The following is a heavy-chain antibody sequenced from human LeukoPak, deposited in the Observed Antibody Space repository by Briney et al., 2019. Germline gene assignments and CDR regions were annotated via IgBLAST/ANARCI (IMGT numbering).Heavy chain of an antibody. J-gene: IGHJ5*02. CDR2: IYPGDSDT. V-gene: IGHV5-51*01. CDR3: VRQEYSSSWRLDNWFDP. D-gene: IGHD6-13*01. Sequence: GESLKISCKGSGYSFTSYWIGWVRQMPGKGLEWMGIIYPGDSDTRYSPSFQGQVTISADKSISTAYLQWSSLKASDTAMYYCVRQEYSSSWRLDNWFDPWGQGTLVTVSS. CDR1: GYSFTSYW.